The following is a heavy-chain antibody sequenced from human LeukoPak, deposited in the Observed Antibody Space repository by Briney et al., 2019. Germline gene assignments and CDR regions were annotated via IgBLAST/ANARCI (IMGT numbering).Heavy chain of an antibody. Sequence: GASVKVSCKPSGYTFIDHCVHWVRQAPGQGLESLGWIDPDTGDTNYPQKFQGRVTMSRDTSSSTAYMELSRLRSDDTAVYYCARAGHNSNSGGYDFWGLGTLVTVSS. V-gene: IGHV1-2*02. CDR1: GYTFIDHC. D-gene: IGHD3-22*01. CDR2: IDPDTGDT. CDR3: ARAGHNSNSGGYDF. J-gene: IGHJ4*02.